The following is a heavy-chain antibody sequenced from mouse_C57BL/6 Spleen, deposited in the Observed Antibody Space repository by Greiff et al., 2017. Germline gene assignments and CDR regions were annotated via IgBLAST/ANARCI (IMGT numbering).Heavy chain of an antibody. CDR3: ARGEDYDGYAMDY. Sequence: QVQLQQSGAELARPGASVKLSCKASGYTFTSYGLSWVKQRTGQGLEWIGEIYPRSGNTYYNEKFKGKATLTADKSSSTAYIELRSLTSEDSAVYFCARGEDYDGYAMDYWGQGTSVTVSS. J-gene: IGHJ4*01. CDR1: GYTFTSYG. D-gene: IGHD2-4*01. CDR2: IYPRSGNT. V-gene: IGHV1-81*01.